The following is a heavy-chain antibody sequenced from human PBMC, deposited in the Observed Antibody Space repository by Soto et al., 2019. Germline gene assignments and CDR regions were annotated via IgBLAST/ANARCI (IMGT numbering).Heavy chain of an antibody. CDR1: GVTFSIYA. Sequence: PGGSLRLSCAASGVTFSIYAISWVRQAPGRWRGWVSIVSGNGGSTYYAASVKGRSTIPTDKTKHTLYLQMDSLPAEDTAVYYCAKGSEFSNSYPLDFALWGQGALVTV. J-gene: IGHJ4*02. D-gene: IGHD6-6*01. CDR3: AKGSEFSNSYPLDFAL. CDR2: VSGNGGST. V-gene: IGHV3-23*01.